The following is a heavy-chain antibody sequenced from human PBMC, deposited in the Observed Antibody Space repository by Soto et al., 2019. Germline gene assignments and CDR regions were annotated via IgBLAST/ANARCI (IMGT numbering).Heavy chain of an antibody. J-gene: IGHJ6*02. CDR3: ARSRSSSSILSTQYYYYYGMDV. Sequence: ASVKVSCKASGGTFSSYAISWVRQAPGQGLEWMGGIIPIFGTANYAQKLQGRVTITADESTSTAYMELSSLRSEDTAVYYCARSRSSSSILSTQYYYYYGMDVWGQGTTVTVSS. CDR1: GGTFSSYA. V-gene: IGHV1-69*13. CDR2: IIPIFGTA. D-gene: IGHD6-6*01.